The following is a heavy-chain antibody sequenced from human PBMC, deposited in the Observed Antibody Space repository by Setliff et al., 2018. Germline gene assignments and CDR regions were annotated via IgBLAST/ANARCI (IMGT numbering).Heavy chain of an antibody. CDR3: ARVTGEMATIEESAYYFDY. CDR2: IVVGSGNT. D-gene: IGHD5-12*01. J-gene: IGHJ4*02. Sequence: ASVKVSCKASGFTFNSFALQWVRQARGQRLEWIGWIVVGSGNTNYAEKFQERVTITRDMSTSTAYMELSSLRSEDAAVYYCARVTGEMATIEESAYYFDYWGQGTLVTVSS. CDR1: GFTFNSFA. V-gene: IGHV1-58*01.